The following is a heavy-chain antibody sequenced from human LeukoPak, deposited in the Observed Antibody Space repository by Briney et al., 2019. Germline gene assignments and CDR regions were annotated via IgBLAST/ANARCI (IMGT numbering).Heavy chain of an antibody. Sequence: SETLSLTCAVYGGSFSGYYWSWIRQPPGKGLEWIGEINHSGSTNYNPSLKSRVTISVDTSKNQFSLKLNSVTAADTAVYYCARSGTYYNNWFDPWGQGTLVTVSS. CDR3: ARSGTYYNNWFDP. CDR2: INHSGST. D-gene: IGHD3-10*01. CDR1: GGSFSGYY. V-gene: IGHV4-34*01. J-gene: IGHJ5*02.